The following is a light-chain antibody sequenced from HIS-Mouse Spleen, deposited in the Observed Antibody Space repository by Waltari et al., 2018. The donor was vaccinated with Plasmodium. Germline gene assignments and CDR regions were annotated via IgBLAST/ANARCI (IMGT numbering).Light chain of an antibody. CDR3: CSYAGSYTYV. J-gene: IGLJ1*01. CDR1: SSDVGGYNY. Sequence: QSALTQPRSVSGSPGQSVTISCTGTSSDVGGYNYVSLYQQHPGKAPKLMIYDVSKRPSGVPYRFSGSKSGNTASLTISVLQAEDEADYYCCSYAGSYTYVFGTGTKVTVL. V-gene: IGLV2-11*01. CDR2: DVS.